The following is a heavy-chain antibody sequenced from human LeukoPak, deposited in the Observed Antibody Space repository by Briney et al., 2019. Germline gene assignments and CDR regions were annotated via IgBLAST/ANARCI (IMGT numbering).Heavy chain of an antibody. D-gene: IGHD3-3*01. J-gene: IGHJ4*02. V-gene: IGHV3-23*01. CDR1: GFTFSSYA. CDR2: ISGSGGST. Sequence: PGGSLRLSCAASGFTFSSYAMSWVRQAPGKGLEWVSAISGSGGSTYYAESVKGRFTISRDNPKNTLYLQMNSLRAEDTAVYYCAKDDDDFWSGYYPFDYWGQGTLVTVSA. CDR3: AKDDDDFWSGYYPFDY.